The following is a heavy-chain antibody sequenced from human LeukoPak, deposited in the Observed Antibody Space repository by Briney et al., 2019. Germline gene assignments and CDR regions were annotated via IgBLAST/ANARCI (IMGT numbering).Heavy chain of an antibody. Sequence: ASVKVSCKVSGYTLTELSMHWVRQAPGKGLEWMGGFDPEDGETIYAQKFQGRVTMTEDTSTDTAYMELSSLRAEDTAVYYCARDGGITLVRGVIMGDYYYYYMDVWGRGTTVTVSS. J-gene: IGHJ6*03. CDR2: FDPEDGET. V-gene: IGHV1-24*01. CDR3: ARDGGITLVRGVIMGDYYYYYMDV. CDR1: GYTLTELS. D-gene: IGHD3-10*01.